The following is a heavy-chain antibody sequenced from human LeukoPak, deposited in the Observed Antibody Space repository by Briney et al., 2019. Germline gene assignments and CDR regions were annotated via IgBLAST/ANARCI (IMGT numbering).Heavy chain of an antibody. CDR3: AKGGESSGYYGGPDY. CDR2: IKQDGSEK. D-gene: IGHD3-22*01. V-gene: IGHV3-7*01. CDR1: GFTFSSYW. J-gene: IGHJ4*02. Sequence: PGGSLRLSCAASGFTFSSYWMSWVRQAPGTGLEWVANIKQDGSEKYYVDSVKGRFTISRDNAKNSLYLQMNSLRPADTAVYYCAKGGESSGYYGGPDYWGQGTLVTVSS.